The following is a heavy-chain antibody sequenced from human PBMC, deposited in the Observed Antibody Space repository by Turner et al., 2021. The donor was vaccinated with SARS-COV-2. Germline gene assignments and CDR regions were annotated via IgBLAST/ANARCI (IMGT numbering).Heavy chain of an antibody. D-gene: IGHD6-13*01. Sequence: DSVKGRFTISRYNSKIMLYLQMNSLRAEDTAVYYCVRARGYSSSLYGVDVPFDPWGQGTLVTVSS. J-gene: IGHJ5*02. V-gene: IGHV3-30*01. CDR3: VRARGYSSSLYGVDVPFDP.